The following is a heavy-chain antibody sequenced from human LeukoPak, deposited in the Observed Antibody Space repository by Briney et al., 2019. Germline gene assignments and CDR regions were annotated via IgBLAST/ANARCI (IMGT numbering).Heavy chain of an antibody. Sequence: GGSLRLAWAAAGFTLGTYTMRWVRQAPGKVLGWVASISFEGSNTYYADSVKGRFSIGRDNSEKTPYRQMNSLRTEDPAVNYCARAGYYLSPYFFDYWGPGTLVTVSS. CDR1: GFTLGTYT. J-gene: IGHJ4*02. CDR2: ISFEGSNT. CDR3: ARAGYYLSPYFFDY. D-gene: IGHD3-3*01. V-gene: IGHV3-30-3*02.